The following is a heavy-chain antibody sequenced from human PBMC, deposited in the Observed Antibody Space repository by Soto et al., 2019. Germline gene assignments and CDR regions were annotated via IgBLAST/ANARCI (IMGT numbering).Heavy chain of an antibody. Sequence: GASVKVSCKVSGYTLTELSMHWVRQAPGKGLEWMGGFDPEDGETIYAQKFQGRVTMTEDTSTDTAYMDPVDTATYYCAHRPSGWYLFDYWGQGTLVTVSS. CDR1: GYTLTELS. CDR3: AHRPSGWYLFDY. CDR2: FDPEDGET. D-gene: IGHD6-19*01. V-gene: IGHV1-24*01. J-gene: IGHJ4*02.